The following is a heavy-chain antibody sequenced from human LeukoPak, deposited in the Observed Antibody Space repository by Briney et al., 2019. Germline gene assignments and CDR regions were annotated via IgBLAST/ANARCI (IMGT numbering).Heavy chain of an antibody. CDR3: AKYGKGGGSYYNEYYYYYYMDV. J-gene: IGHJ6*03. D-gene: IGHD3-10*01. Sequence: GGTLRLSCAASGFTFSSYGMSWVRQAPGKGLEWVSAISGSGGSTYYADSVKGRFTISRDNSKNTLYLQMNSLRAEDTAVYYCAKYGKGGGSYYNEYYYYYYMDVWGKGTTVTVSS. CDR2: ISGSGGST. CDR1: GFTFSSYG. V-gene: IGHV3-23*01.